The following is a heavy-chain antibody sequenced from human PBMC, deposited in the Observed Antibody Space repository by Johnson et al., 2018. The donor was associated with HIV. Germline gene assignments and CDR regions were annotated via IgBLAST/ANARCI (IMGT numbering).Heavy chain of an antibody. CDR1: GISFSSYW. Sequence: VQLVESGGGLVQPGGSLRLSCVASGISFSSYWMHWVRQAPGKGLVWVSVLYSDGGTYYADSVKGRFTISRDNFKNTLFLQMNSLRVEDTAVYYCARAYNYPIWGQGTMVTVSS. J-gene: IGHJ3*02. CDR2: LYSDGGT. CDR3: ARAYNYPI. V-gene: IGHV3-66*02. D-gene: IGHD1-1*01.